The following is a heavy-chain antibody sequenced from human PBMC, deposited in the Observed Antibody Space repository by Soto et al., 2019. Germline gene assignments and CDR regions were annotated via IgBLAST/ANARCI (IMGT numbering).Heavy chain of an antibody. CDR2: IYYSGTT. D-gene: IGHD2-2*01. V-gene: IGHV4-31*03. CDR3: ARCSLVVVPAPGFDP. Sequence: SETLSLTCTVSGGSISSGGYYWSWIRQHPGKGLEWIGYIYYSGTTYYNPSLKSRVTISVDASKNQFSLKLSSVSAADTALYYCARCSLVVVPAPGFDPWGRGTLVTVSS. CDR1: GGSISSGGYY. J-gene: IGHJ5*02.